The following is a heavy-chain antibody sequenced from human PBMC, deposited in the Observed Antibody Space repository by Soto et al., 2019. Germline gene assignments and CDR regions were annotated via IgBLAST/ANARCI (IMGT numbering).Heavy chain of an antibody. J-gene: IGHJ6*02. Sequence: SVKVSCKASGYTFTSYGISWVRQAPGQGLEWMGRIIPILGIANYAQKFQGRVTITADKSTSTAYMELSSLRSEDTAVYYCASQIVVVPAAMGSYYYYGMDVWGQGTTVTVSS. CDR2: IIPILGIA. CDR1: GYTFTSYG. D-gene: IGHD2-2*01. CDR3: ASQIVVVPAAMGSYYYYGMDV. V-gene: IGHV1-69*04.